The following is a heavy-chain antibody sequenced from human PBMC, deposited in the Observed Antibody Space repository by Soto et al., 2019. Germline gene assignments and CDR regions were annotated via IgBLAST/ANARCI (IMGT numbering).Heavy chain of an antibody. D-gene: IGHD2-15*01. CDR3: AREVVVVAAVGPYYYGMDV. CDR2: ISYDGSNK. J-gene: IGHJ6*02. V-gene: IGHV3-30-3*01. CDR1: GFTFSSYA. Sequence: PGGSLRLSCAASGFTFSSYAMHWVRQAPGKGLEWVAVISYDGSNKYYADSVKGRFTISRDNSKNTLYLQMNSLRAEDTAVYYCAREVVVVAAVGPYYYGMDVWGQGTTVTVSS.